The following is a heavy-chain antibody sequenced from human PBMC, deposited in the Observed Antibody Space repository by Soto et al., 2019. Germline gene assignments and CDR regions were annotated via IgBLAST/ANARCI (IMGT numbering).Heavy chain of an antibody. CDR3: ARHWYV. CDR2: IYYSGST. V-gene: IGHV4-59*08. Sequence: QVQLQESGPGLVKPSETLSLTCTVSGGSISSYYWSWIRQPPGKGLEWIGYIYYSGSTNYNPSLKGRVPISVDTSKNQASLKLSSVTAADTAVYYCARHWYVSGKGTTVTVSS. CDR1: GGSISSYY. J-gene: IGHJ6*04.